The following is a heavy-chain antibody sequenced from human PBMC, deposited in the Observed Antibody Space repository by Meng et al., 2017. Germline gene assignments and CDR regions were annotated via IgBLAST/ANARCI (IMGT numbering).Heavy chain of an antibody. V-gene: IGHV4-34*01. CDR3: ARICYDSSGYSPYNWFDP. Sequence: QVQVQQWGTWLLAPSETLSHTRAVYGGAYGGYYWSWIRQPPGKGLEWIGEINHSGSTNYNPSLKSRVTISVDTSKNQFSLKLSSVPAADTAVYYCARICYDSSGYSPYNWFDPWGQGTLVTVSS. D-gene: IGHD3-22*01. CDR2: INHSGST. CDR1: GGAYGGYY. J-gene: IGHJ5*02.